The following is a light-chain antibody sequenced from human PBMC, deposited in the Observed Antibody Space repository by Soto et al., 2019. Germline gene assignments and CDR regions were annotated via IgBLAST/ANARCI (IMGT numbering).Light chain of an antibody. Sequence: AIQMTQSPSSLSASVGDRVTITCRASQGIRDELGWYQQKPGKAPILLIYSASSLQSGVPSRFSGSGSGTDFTLTISSLQPEDFATYYCLQDYSYPRTFGQGTKVEIK. J-gene: IGKJ1*01. CDR2: SAS. CDR1: QGIRDE. CDR3: LQDYSYPRT. V-gene: IGKV1-6*01.